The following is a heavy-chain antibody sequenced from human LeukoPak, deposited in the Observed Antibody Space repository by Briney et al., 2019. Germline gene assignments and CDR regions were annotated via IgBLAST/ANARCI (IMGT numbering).Heavy chain of an antibody. CDR2: ISTSSSYI. CDR1: GFIFSSYS. J-gene: IGHJ3*02. D-gene: IGHD3-9*01. V-gene: IGHV3-21*01. CDR3: ARDRNDILTGYTAFDI. Sequence: TGGSLRLSCAASGFIFSSYSMNWVRQAPGKGLEWVSSISTSSSYIYYADSVKGRFTISRDNAKNSLYLQMNSLRAEDTAVYYCARDRNDILTGYTAFDIWGQGTMVTVSS.